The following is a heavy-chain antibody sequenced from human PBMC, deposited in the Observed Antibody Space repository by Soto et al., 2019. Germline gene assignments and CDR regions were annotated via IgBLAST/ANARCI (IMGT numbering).Heavy chain of an antibody. CDR2: IGTAGDT. CDR3: TRGFYCSSTSCYVDAFNI. CDR1: GFTFTTYD. V-gene: IGHV3-13*01. D-gene: IGHD2-2*01. Sequence: GGSLRLSCAAFGFTFTTYDMHWVRQVTGKGLEWVSSIGTAGDTHYADSVKGRFTISRENAKNSLYLQMNSLGAGDTAVYYCTRGFYCSSTSCYVDAFNIWGQGTMVTVSS. J-gene: IGHJ3*02.